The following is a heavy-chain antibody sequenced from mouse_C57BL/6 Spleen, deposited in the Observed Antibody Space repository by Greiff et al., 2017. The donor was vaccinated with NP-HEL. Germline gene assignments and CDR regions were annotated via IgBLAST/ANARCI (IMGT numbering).Heavy chain of an antibody. Sequence: QVQLQQSGPELVKPGASVKISCKASGYAFSSSWMNWVKQRPGKGLEWIGRIYPGDGDTNYNGKFKGKATLTADKSSSTAYMQLSSLTSEDSAVYFCARFTTVVATEFDYWGQGTTLTVSS. CDR3: ARFTTVVATEFDY. CDR2: IYPGDGDT. D-gene: IGHD1-1*01. V-gene: IGHV1-82*01. J-gene: IGHJ2*01. CDR1: GYAFSSSW.